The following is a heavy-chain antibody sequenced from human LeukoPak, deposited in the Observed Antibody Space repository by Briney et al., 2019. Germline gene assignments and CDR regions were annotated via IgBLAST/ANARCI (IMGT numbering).Heavy chain of an antibody. J-gene: IGHJ4*02. V-gene: IGHV1-8*02. CDR2: MNPNSGNT. CDR1: GYTFTGYY. Sequence: ASVKVSCKASGYTFTGYYMHWVRQATGRGLEWMGWMNPNSGNTGYAQKFQGRVTMTRNTSISTAYMELSSLRSEDTAVYYCARVGGDTVTNRYWGQGTLVTVSS. CDR3: ARVGGDTVTNRY. D-gene: IGHD4-17*01.